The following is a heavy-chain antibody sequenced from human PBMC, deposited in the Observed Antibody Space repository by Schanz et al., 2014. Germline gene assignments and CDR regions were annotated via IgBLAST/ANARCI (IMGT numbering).Heavy chain of an antibody. V-gene: IGHV1-46*03. CDR2: INPSGGST. D-gene: IGHD6-13*01. CDR3: ARDGEAAAGCDY. Sequence: QVQLVQSGAEVKKPGVSVKVSCKASGYTFTSYYMHWVRQAPGQGLEWMGIINPSGGSTSYAQKCQGRVAMTRDTSTSTVYMEVSGLRSEDTAVYYCARDGEAAAGCDYWGQGTLVTVSS. CDR1: GYTFTSYY. J-gene: IGHJ4*02.